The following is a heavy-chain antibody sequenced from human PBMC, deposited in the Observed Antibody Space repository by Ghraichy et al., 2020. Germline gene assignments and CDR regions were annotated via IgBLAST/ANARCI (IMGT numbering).Heavy chain of an antibody. J-gene: IGHJ5*02. CDR1: GDSISNYY. CDR3: ARYVSGENWFDP. D-gene: IGHD3-10*01. Sequence: XETLSLTCTVSGDSISNYYWSWIRQPAGKGLEWIGRIYTSGSTNYNPSLKSRVTMSVDTSKNQFSLKLSSVTAADTAVYYCARYVSGENWFDPWGQGTLVTVSS. CDR2: IYTSGST. V-gene: IGHV4-4*07.